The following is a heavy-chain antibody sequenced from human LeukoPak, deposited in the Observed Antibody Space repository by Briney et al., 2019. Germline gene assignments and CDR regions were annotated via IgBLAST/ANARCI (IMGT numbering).Heavy chain of an antibody. CDR3: AKDRPNYYGSNGHYYRRDGDY. Sequence: HPGGSLRLSCAASGFTFSSYAMSWVRQAPGKGLQWVSSITSSGDGTYYADSVKGRFTISRDNSENMLYLQMNSLRVEDTAVYFCAKDRPNYYGSNGHYYRRDGDYWGQGTLVTVSS. D-gene: IGHD3-22*01. CDR2: ITSSGDGT. CDR1: GFTFSSYA. J-gene: IGHJ4*02. V-gene: IGHV3-23*01.